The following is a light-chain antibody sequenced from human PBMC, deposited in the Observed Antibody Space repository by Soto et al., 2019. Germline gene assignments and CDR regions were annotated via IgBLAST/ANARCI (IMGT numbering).Light chain of an antibody. V-gene: IGKV1-12*01. CDR2: AGS. CDR1: QDISNW. CDR3: QQADSFPYT. Sequence: DIQMTQSPSSVSASVGVRVTITCRASQDISNWLAWYQQQPGKAPKLLIYAGSNLQNGVPSRFSGSGSGTDFTLTISSLQPEDFATYYCQQADSFPYTFGQGTKVDIK. J-gene: IGKJ2*01.